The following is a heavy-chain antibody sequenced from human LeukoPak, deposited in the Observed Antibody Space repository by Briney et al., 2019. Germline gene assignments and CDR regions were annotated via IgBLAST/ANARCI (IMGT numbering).Heavy chain of an antibody. CDR2: IRYDGINK. J-gene: IGHJ4*02. V-gene: IGHV3-30*02. CDR3: AKRANYHDNSGPLDY. D-gene: IGHD3-22*01. CDR1: GFTFSSYG. Sequence: GGSLRLSCAASGFTFSSYGMNWVRQTPGKGLEWVAFIRYDGINKYYADSVKGRFTISRDNSKNTLYLQMNSLRAEDTAVYYCAKRANYHDNSGPLDYWGQGTLVTVSS.